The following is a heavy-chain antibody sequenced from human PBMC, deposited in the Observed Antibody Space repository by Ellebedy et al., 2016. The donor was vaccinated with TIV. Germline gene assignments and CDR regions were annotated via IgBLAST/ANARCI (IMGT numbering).Heavy chain of an antibody. CDR3: ARPVDSFDWSYDY. D-gene: IGHD3-9*01. Sequence: MPSETLSLTCSVSGGSISSSIYYWGWIRQPPGKGLEWIGSIFYSGSTFSNPSLKSRVTISVDTSKNQFSLKLSSVTAADTAVYYCARPVDSFDWSYDYWGQGTLVTVSS. CDR2: IFYSGST. V-gene: IGHV4-39*01. CDR1: GGSISSSIYY. J-gene: IGHJ4*02.